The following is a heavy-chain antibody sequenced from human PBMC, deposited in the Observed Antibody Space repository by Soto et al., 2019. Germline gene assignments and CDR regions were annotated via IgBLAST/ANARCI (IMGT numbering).Heavy chain of an antibody. J-gene: IGHJ4*02. CDR2: IQYRGST. Sequence: SETLSLTCTVSDDSITSGAYYWGLLLQPPGKGLEWIGTIQYRGSTYYNPSLKGRVTLSLDTSKNQYSLRLSFVTAADTAVYFCAEMFWLGIFLFDYWGPGTLVTVSS. CDR3: AEMFWLGIFLFDY. V-gene: IGHV4-39*01. CDR1: DDSITSGAYY. D-gene: IGHD3-3*02.